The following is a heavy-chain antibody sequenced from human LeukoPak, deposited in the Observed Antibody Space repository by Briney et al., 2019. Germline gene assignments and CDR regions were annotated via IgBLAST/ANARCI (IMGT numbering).Heavy chain of an antibody. CDR3: ARLSPDYGAHFDY. J-gene: IGHJ4*02. CDR2: ISSSSSYI. V-gene: IGHV3-21*01. D-gene: IGHD4-17*01. Sequence: GGSLRLSCAAFGFTFSSYSMNWVRQAPGKGLEWVSSISSSSSYIYYADSVKGRFTISRDNAKNSLYLQVNSLRAEDTAVYYCARLSPDYGAHFDYWGQGTLVTVSS. CDR1: GFTFSSYS.